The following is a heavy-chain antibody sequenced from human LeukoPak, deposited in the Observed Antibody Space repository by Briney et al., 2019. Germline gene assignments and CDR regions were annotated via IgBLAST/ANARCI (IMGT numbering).Heavy chain of an antibody. CDR1: GGSISSYY. Sequence: SETLSLTCTVSGGSISSYYWSWIRQPPGKGLEWIGYIYYSGSTNYNPSLKSRVTISVDTSKNQFSLKLSSVTAADTAVYYCARDNRLYFDYWGQVTLVTVSS. CDR3: ARDNRLYFDY. D-gene: IGHD1-14*01. V-gene: IGHV4-59*01. J-gene: IGHJ4*02. CDR2: IYYSGST.